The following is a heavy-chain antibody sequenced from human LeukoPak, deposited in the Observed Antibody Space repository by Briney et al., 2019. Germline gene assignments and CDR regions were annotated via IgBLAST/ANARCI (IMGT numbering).Heavy chain of an antibody. Sequence: GGSLRLSCAASGFTFSTYAMTWVRQAPGKGLEWIASMSSGSRYIYYADSVRGRFTISRDNTRNSLFLLMNNLRAEDAAIYYCARDRPTGASRVFVVQWGQGTPVTVSS. CDR3: ARDRPTGASRVFVVQ. J-gene: IGHJ4*02. D-gene: IGHD2-15*01. CDR2: MSSGSRYI. CDR1: GFTFSTYA. V-gene: IGHV3-21*06.